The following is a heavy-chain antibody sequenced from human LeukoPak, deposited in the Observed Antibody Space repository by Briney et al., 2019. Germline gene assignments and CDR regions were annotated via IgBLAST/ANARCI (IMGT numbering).Heavy chain of an antibody. V-gene: IGHV3-30*18. CDR3: AKPYYYDRCGSGVNHFDY. CDR2: ISYEGSNK. CDR1: GFSLSYYG. J-gene: IGHJ4*02. D-gene: IGHD3-22*01. Sequence: PGRSLRLSCAAYGFSLSYYGMHWGRQAPGKGLEWVAVISYEGSNKYYADSVKGRFTISRDNTKNTLYLQMNSLRAEDTAVYYCAKPYYYDRCGSGVNHFDYWGQGTLVTVSS.